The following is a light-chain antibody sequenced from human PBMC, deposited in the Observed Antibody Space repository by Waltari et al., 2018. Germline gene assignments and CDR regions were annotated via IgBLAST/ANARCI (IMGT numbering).Light chain of an antibody. Sequence: DVVMTQSPPSLPVTLGQPASMSCRSSQTLISTDGNTYLSWFLQRPGQSPRRLIYKVSDRDPGVPDRFRGSGSGTDFTLRIKKVEAEDVGVYYCMQGTHWPWTFGQGTKMEIE. CDR2: KVS. J-gene: IGKJ1*01. CDR1: QTLISTDGNTY. V-gene: IGKV2-30*01. CDR3: MQGTHWPWT.